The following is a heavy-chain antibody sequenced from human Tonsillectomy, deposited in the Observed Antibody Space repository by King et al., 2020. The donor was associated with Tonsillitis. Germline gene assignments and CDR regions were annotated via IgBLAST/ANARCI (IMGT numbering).Heavy chain of an antibody. D-gene: IGHD6-19*01. J-gene: IGHJ3*02. Sequence: QLQESGPGLVKPSETLSLTCTVSGGSISSYYWSWIRQPPGKGLEWIGYIYYSGSTNYNPSLKSRVTISVDTSKNQFSLKLSSVTAADTAVYYCARVPYSSGWYSAFDIWGQGTMVTVSS. CDR2: IYYSGST. V-gene: IGHV4-59*08. CDR3: ARVPYSSGWYSAFDI. CDR1: GGSISSYY.